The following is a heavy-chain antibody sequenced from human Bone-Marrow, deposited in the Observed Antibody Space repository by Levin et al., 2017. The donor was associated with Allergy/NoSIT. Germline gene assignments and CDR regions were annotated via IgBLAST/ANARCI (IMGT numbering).Heavy chain of an antibody. J-gene: IGHJ4*02. CDR2: VYYSGST. CDR1: GGSISNYY. CDR3: ERHASGWRGQLDY. V-gene: IGHV4-59*08. Sequence: SETLSLTCTVSGGSISNYYWSWIRQPPGKGLEWIGYVYYSGSTSHSPSLRSRLTISVDTSKNQFSLNLNSVTATDTAIYYCERHASGWRGQLDYWGQGTRVTVSS. D-gene: IGHD1-1*01.